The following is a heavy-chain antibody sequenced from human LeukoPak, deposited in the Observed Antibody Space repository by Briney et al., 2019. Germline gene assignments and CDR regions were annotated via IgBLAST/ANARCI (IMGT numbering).Heavy chain of an antibody. CDR3: ARVDCSSISCYPFDY. CDR1: GFTFSSYA. CDR2: ISYDGRNK. Sequence: GRSLRLSCAASGFTFSSYAMHWVRQAPGKGLEWVAVISYDGRNKYYADSVKGRFTISRDNSKNTLYLQMNSLRAEDTAVYYCARVDCSSISCYPFDYWGQGTLVTVSS. J-gene: IGHJ4*02. V-gene: IGHV3-30*04. D-gene: IGHD2-2*01.